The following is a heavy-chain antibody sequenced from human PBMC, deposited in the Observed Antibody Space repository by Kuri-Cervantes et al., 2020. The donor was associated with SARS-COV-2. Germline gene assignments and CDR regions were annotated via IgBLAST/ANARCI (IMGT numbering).Heavy chain of an antibody. CDR1: GFTFSSYS. V-gene: IGHV3-21*01. D-gene: IGHD3-10*01. CDR2: ISSSSSYI. J-gene: IGHJ6*02. CDR3: SREVGRDYSYYYGLDV. Sequence: GGSLRLSCAASGFTFSSYSMNWVRQAPGKGLEWVSSISSSSSYIYYADSVKGRFTISRDNAKNSLYLQMSSLRAEDTAVYYCSREVGRDYSYYYGLDVWGQGTTVTVSS.